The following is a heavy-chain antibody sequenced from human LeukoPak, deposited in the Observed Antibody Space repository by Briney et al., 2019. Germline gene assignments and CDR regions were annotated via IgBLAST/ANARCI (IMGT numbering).Heavy chain of an antibody. CDR3: ASNHDYGDPPGP. CDR1: GFTFSDYY. J-gene: IGHJ5*02. CDR2: ISSSGSTM. Sequence: PGGSLRLSCAASGFTFSDYYMSWIRQAPGKGLEWVSYISSSGSTMYYADSVKGRFTISRDNAKNSLYLQMNSLRAEDTAVYYCASNHDYGDPPGPWGQGTLVTVSS. D-gene: IGHD4-17*01. V-gene: IGHV3-11*01.